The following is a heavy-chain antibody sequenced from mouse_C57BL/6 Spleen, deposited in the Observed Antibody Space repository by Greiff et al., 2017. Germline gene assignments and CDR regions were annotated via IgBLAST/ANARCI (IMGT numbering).Heavy chain of an antibody. CDR2: IDPENGDT. D-gene: IGHD2-4*01. Sequence: VQLKESGAELVRPGASVKLSCTASGFNIKDDYMHWVKQRPEQGLEWIGWIDPENGDTEYASKFQGKATITADTSSNTAYLQLSSLTSEDTAVYYCTRDYDRFAYWGQGTLVTVSA. V-gene: IGHV14-4*01. J-gene: IGHJ3*01. CDR1: GFNIKDDY. CDR3: TRDYDRFAY.